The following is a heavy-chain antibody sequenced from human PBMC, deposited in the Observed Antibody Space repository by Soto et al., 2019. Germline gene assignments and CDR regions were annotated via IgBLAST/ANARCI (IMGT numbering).Heavy chain of an antibody. V-gene: IGHV1-18*01. CDR3: ARDKGSSGPYYFDY. CDR2: ISAYNRNT. D-gene: IGHD3-22*01. CDR1: GYTFTNYG. Sequence: QVQLVQSGAEVKKPGASMKVSCKASGYTFTNYGVSWVRQAPGQGLEWMGWISAYNRNTNYAQKLQGRVTMTTDTSTSTAYMELRSLRSDDTATYYCARDKGSSGPYYFDYWGQGTLVTVSS. J-gene: IGHJ4*02.